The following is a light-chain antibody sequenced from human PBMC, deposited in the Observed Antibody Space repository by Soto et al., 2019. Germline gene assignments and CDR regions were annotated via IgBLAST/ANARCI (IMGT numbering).Light chain of an antibody. J-gene: IGKJ5*01. CDR2: DAS. CDR3: QQRSNWPPRIT. CDR1: QRFSSY. V-gene: IGKV3-11*01. Sequence: EIVLTQSPATLSLSPGERATLSCRASQRFSSYLAGYQQKPGQAPRLLIYDASNRATGIPARFSGSGSGTDFTLTISSLEPEDFAVYYCQQRSNWPPRITFGQGTRLEIK.